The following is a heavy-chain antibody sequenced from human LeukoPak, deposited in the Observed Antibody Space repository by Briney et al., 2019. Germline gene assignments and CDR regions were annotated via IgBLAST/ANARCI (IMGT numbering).Heavy chain of an antibody. CDR1: GFTFSSYS. D-gene: IGHD5-12*01. CDR3: AKGGYGDYFQH. Sequence: PGGSLRLSCAASGFTFSSYSMNWVRQAPGKGLEWVSSISSSSSYIYYADSVKGRFTISRGNSKNTLYLQMNSLRAEDTAVYYCAKGGYGDYFQHWGQGTLVTVSS. CDR2: ISSSSSYI. J-gene: IGHJ1*01. V-gene: IGHV3-21*01.